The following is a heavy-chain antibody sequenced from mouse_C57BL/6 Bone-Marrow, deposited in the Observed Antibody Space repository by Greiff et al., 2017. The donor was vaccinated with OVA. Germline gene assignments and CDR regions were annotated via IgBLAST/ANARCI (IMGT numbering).Heavy chain of an antibody. D-gene: IGHD2-13*01. CDR3: AKREYGDYGFAY. J-gene: IGHJ3*01. CDR2: IWRGGST. V-gene: IGHV2-5*01. Sequence: VKLVESGPGLVQPSPSLSISCTVSGFSLTSYGVHWVRQSTGKGLEWLGVIWRGGSTDYNADFMSRLSITKDNSKSQVFFKMNSLQADDSAIYYCAKREYGDYGFAYWGQGTLVTVSA. CDR1: GFSLTSYG.